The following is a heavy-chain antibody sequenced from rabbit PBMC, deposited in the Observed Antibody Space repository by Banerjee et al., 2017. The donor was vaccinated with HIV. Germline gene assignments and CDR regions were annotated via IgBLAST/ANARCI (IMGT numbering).Heavy chain of an antibody. J-gene: IGHJ4*01. Sequence: QEQLVESGGDLVKPGASLTLTCTASGFSFSSSYYMCWVRQAPGKGLEWIACIYGGSSGSTYYANWAKGRFTISKTSSTTVTLQMTSLTAADTATYFCARADYTYYVGYTYPTYFNLWGQGTLVTVS. CDR3: ARADYTYYVGYTYPTYFNL. CDR1: GFSFSSSYY. V-gene: IGHV1S45*01. CDR2: IYGGSSGST. D-gene: IGHD6-1*01.